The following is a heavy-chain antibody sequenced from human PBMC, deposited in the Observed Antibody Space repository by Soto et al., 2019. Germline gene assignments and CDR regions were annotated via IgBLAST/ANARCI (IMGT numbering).Heavy chain of an antibody. Sequence: QVHLQESGPGLLKPSETLSLTCGVSGGPIRSYYLSWVRQAPGKGLERIAYIAYTGITGYNPALRSRVTISGDTSQNLFSLKMTSVTAADTAVYYCARERFSGYEALDYWGQGILVTVSS. J-gene: IGHJ4*02. V-gene: IGHV4-59*01. CDR2: IAYTGIT. CDR1: GGPIRSYY. D-gene: IGHD5-12*01. CDR3: ARERFSGYEALDY.